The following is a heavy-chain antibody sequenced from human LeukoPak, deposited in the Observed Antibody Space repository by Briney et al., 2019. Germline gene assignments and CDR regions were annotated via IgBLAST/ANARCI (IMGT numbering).Heavy chain of an antibody. J-gene: IGHJ4*02. CDR1: GYTFTGYY. D-gene: IGHD2-2*01. CDR3: ARVTRTSAQYFDY. V-gene: IGHV1-2*02. CDR2: INPISGGT. Sequence: ASVKVSFKASGYTFTGYYIHWVRQAPGQGLEWMGWINPISGGTYYAQKFQGRVTMTRDTSISTAYMEMSRLRSDDTAVYYCARVTRTSAQYFDYWGQGTLVTVSS.